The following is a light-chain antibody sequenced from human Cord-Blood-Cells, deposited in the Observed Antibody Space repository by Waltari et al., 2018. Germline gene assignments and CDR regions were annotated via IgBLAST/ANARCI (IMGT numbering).Light chain of an antibody. CDR3: EQYYSYPWT. V-gene: IGKV1-8*01. CDR1: QGISSY. Sequence: AIRMTQSPSSFPASTGDRVTITCRASQGISSYLAWYQQKPGKAPKLLSYAAATLQSGVPSRFSGSGSGTDFTLTISCLQSEDCATYYCEQYYSYPWTFGQGTKVEIK. CDR2: AAA. J-gene: IGKJ1*01.